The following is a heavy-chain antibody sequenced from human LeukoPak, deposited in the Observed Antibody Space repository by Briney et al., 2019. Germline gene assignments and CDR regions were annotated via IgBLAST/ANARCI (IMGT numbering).Heavy chain of an antibody. CDR1: GNTFTRYG. CDR3: AAISDSTGYPFDY. J-gene: IGHJ4*02. D-gene: IGHD3-22*01. Sequence: ASVKVSCKASGNTFTRYGIHWVRQAPGQRLEWMGWINAGNGNTKYSQKFQGRVTISRETSASTAYMEVSSLRSEDTAVYYCAAISDSTGYPFDYWGQGTPVTVSS. CDR2: INAGNGNT. V-gene: IGHV1-3*01.